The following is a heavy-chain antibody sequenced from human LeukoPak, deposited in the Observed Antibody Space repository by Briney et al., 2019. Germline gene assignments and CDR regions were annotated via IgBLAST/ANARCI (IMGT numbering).Heavy chain of an antibody. CDR2: IKPNSGGT. Sequence: GGSVKAPCKASGYTFTGYLMHWVRRAPGQGLEWMGWIKPNSGGTDYAQKFQGRVTITRDTSINTAYMELSGLTSDDTAVYYCAREGRIGYNKDYDAWGQGTLVTVSS. V-gene: IGHV1-2*02. D-gene: IGHD5-24*01. CDR1: GYTFTGYL. CDR3: AREGRIGYNKDYDA. J-gene: IGHJ5*02.